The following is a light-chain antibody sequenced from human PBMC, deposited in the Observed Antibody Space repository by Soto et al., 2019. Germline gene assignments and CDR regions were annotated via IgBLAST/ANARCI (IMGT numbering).Light chain of an antibody. V-gene: IGKV1-39*01. CDR3: QQTYSAPYT. CDR1: QSFTSY. CDR2: AAS. J-gene: IGKJ2*01. Sequence: DIPMTQSPSSLSASVGDRVTITCRASQSFTSYLNWYQQKPEKAPKILIYAASSLQSGVPSRFSGSGSGTDFTLTISSLQPEDFATYYCQQTYSAPYTFGQGTKLEIK.